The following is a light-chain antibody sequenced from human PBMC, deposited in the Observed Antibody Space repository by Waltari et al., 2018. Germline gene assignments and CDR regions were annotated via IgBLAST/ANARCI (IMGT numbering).Light chain of an antibody. Sequence: QSALTQPRSVSGSPGPSVTISCTGTRSDVGSYNYVSWNQPHPGKAPKLMIYDVSKRPSGVPDRFSGSKSGNTASLTISGLQAEDEADYYCCSYAGSYTWVFGGGTKLTVL. V-gene: IGLV2-11*01. CDR1: RSDVGSYNY. J-gene: IGLJ3*02. CDR3: CSYAGSYTWV. CDR2: DVS.